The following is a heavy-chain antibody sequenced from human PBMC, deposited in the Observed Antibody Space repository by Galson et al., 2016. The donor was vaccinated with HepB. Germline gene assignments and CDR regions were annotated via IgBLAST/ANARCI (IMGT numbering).Heavy chain of an antibody. D-gene: IGHD2-15*01. Sequence: SLRLSCAASGFTFSSYAMSWVRQGPGKGLEWVSVVRGTGSTTYYADSVKDRFTISGDNSKNTLYLQMNSLRVEDTAVYYCAKSSRGYCVGGSCQWFYFDSWGHGTLVTVSS. J-gene: IGHJ4*01. CDR1: GFTFSSYA. V-gene: IGHV3-23*01. CDR2: VRGTGSTT. CDR3: AKSSRGYCVGGSCQWFYFDS.